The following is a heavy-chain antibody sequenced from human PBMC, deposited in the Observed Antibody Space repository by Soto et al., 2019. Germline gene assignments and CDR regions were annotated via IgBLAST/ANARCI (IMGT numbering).Heavy chain of an antibody. CDR2: ISSSSSYM. J-gene: IGHJ1*01. CDR3: ARDVRRLLPHLTAGYFQH. CDR1: GFTFSAYG. Sequence: GGSLRLSCAASGFTFSAYGMNWVRQAPGKGLEWVAFISSSSSYMFYADSVKGRFTVTRENAQKSLYLEVNSLRADDTAVYYGARDVRRLLPHLTAGYFQHWGQGTLVTVSS. V-gene: IGHV3-21*01.